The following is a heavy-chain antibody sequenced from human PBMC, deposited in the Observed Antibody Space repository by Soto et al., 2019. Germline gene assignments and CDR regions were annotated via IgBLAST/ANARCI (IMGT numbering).Heavy chain of an antibody. V-gene: IGHV1-2*02. J-gene: IGHJ6*02. D-gene: IGHD3-3*01. CDR2: INPNSGGT. Sequence: ASVKVSCKASGYTFTGYYMHWVRQAPGQGPEWMGWINPNSGGTNYAQKFQGRVTMTRDTSISTAYMELSRLRSDDTAVYYCARVLYDFWSGYPYYYYYGMDVWGQGTTVTVSS. CDR3: ARVLYDFWSGYPYYYYYGMDV. CDR1: GYTFTGYY.